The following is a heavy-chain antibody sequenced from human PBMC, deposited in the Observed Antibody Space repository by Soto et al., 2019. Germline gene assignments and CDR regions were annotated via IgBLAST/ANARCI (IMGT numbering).Heavy chain of an antibody. CDR1: GFTFSVYC. J-gene: IGHJ3*01. CDR2: VSTGSRYI. D-gene: IGHD4-17*01. CDR3: ARDRGDSTVTTVMQV. Sequence: EVQLVESGGGLVKPGGSLRLYCAASGFTFSVYCMTWVRQPPGKGLEWVSFVSTGSRYIYYADPVKGRFTISSDNAKNSLFMQMNSLRAEDTAVYYCARDRGDSTVTTVMQVWGQGTMVTVSS. V-gene: IGHV3-21*01.